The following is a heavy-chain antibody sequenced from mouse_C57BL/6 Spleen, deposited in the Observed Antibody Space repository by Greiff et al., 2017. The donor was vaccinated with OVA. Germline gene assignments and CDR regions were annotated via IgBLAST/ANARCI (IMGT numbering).Heavy chain of an antibody. CDR2: IRNKANGYTP. CDR3: ARYLLGLDD. Sequence: EVKLVESGGGLVQPGGSLSLSCAASGFTFTDYYMSWVRQTPGKALEWLGFIRNKANGYTPEYSASVQFRFTISRDNYKSILYLQMNALSAEDSATCFCARYLLGLDDWGQGTTLTVSS. D-gene: IGHD4-1*01. J-gene: IGHJ2*01. V-gene: IGHV7-3*01. CDR1: GFTFTDYY.